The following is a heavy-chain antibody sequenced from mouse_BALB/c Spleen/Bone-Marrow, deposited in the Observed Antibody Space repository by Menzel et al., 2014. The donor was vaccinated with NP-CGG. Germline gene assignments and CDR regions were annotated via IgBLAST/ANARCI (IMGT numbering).Heavy chain of an antibody. CDR1: GFTFTDYF. D-gene: IGHD2-4*01. Sequence: EVQLVESGGGLVQPGGSLRLSCATSGFTFTDYFMTWVRQPPGKVLEWLGFIRNKANGYTTEYSASVKGRFTISRNNSQSILYLQMNTLRAEDSATYYCARGYYDDYWGQGTTLTVSS. V-gene: IGHV7-3*02. CDR3: ARGYYDDY. CDR2: IRNKANGYTT. J-gene: IGHJ2*01.